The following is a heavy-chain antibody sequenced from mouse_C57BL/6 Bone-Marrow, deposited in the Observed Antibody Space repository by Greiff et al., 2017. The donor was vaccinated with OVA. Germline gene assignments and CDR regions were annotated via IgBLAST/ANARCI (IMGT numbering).Heavy chain of an antibody. V-gene: IGHV5-4*03. D-gene: IGHD2-3*01. Sequence: EVKLVESGGGLVKPGGSLKLSCAASGFTFSSYAMSWVRQTPEKRLEWVATISDGGSYTYYPDNVKGRFTISRYNAKNNLYLQMSHLKSEDTAMYYCASLIYDGYYVSVVDYWGQGTSVTVSS. J-gene: IGHJ4*01. CDR1: GFTFSSYA. CDR2: ISDGGSYT. CDR3: ASLIYDGYYVSVVDY.